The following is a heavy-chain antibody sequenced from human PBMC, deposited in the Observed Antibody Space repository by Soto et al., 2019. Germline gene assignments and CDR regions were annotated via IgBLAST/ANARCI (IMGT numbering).Heavy chain of an antibody. CDR1: GGSFSGYY. J-gene: IGHJ5*02. CDR3: ARGDLPRYCGSTRCSNWRFDP. Sequence: QVQLQQWGAGLLKPSETLSLTCAIYGGSFSGYYWSWIRQPPGKGLEWIGEINHSGSTNYNPSLKSRVTISVDTSKNQFSLKLSSVTAADTAVYYCARGDLPRYCGSTRCSNWRFDPWGQGTLVTVSS. CDR2: INHSGST. D-gene: IGHD2-2*01. V-gene: IGHV4-34*01.